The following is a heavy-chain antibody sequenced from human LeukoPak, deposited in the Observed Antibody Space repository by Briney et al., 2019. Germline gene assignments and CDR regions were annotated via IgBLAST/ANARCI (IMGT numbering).Heavy chain of an antibody. CDR1: GGPISSYY. CDR3: ARVSRTGGWYDILTGYYDY. J-gene: IGHJ4*02. Sequence: SETLSLTCTVSGGPISSYYWSWIRQPAGKGLEWIGRIYTSGSTNYNPSLKSRVTISVDTSKNQFSLKLSSVTAADTAVYYCARVSRTGGWYDILTGYYDYWGQGTLVTVSS. V-gene: IGHV4-4*07. D-gene: IGHD3-9*01. CDR2: IYTSGST.